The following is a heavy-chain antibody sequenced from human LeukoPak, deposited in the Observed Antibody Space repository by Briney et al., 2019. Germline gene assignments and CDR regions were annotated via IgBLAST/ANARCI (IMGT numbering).Heavy chain of an antibody. Sequence: GGSLRLSCAASGFTFSSYWMSWVRQAPGKGLEWVANIKQDGSEKYYVDSVKGRFTISRDNAKNSLYLQMNSLRVEDTAVFYCARDLYHENYYYHYMDVWGKGTTVTVSS. D-gene: IGHD2-2*01. J-gene: IGHJ6*03. CDR2: IKQDGSEK. CDR3: ARDLYHENYYYHYMDV. CDR1: GFTFSSYW. V-gene: IGHV3-7*01.